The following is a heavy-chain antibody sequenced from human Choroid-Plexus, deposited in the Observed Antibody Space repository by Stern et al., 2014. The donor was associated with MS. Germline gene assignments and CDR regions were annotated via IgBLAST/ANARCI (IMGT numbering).Heavy chain of an antibody. CDR2: IGTAGDT. CDR1: AFTLSSYD. CDR3: ARGYSSSSGGYYFDY. Sequence: EVQLVESGGGLVQPGGPRRLSGAASAFTLSSYDLNWVGKATGKGLEWVSAIGTAGDTYYPGSVKGRFTISRENAKNSLYLQMNSLRAGDTAVYYCARGYSSSSGGYYFDYWGQGTLVTVSS. V-gene: IGHV3-13*01. D-gene: IGHD6-6*01. J-gene: IGHJ4*02.